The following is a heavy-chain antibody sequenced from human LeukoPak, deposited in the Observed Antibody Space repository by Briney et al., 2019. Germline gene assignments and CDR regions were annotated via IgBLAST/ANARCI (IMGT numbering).Heavy chain of an antibody. CDR3: ASGGVAEGADY. J-gene: IGHJ4*02. CDR1: GFTFRSYS. D-gene: IGHD2-15*01. Sequence: GGSLRLSCAASGFTFRSYSMNWARQAPGKGLEWVSSISSSSSYIHYADSVKGRFAISRDNAKNSLYLQMHSLRAEDTAVYYCASGGVAEGADYWGQGTLVTVSS. CDR2: ISSSSSYI. V-gene: IGHV3-21*01.